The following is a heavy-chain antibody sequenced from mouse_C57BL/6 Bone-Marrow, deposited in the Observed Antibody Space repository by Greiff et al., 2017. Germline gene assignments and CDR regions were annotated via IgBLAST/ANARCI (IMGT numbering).Heavy chain of an antibody. J-gene: IGHJ3*01. D-gene: IGHD2-3*01. Sequence: EVQLMESGGDLVKPGGSLKLSCAASGFTFSSYGMSWVRQTPDKRLEWVATISSGGSYTYYPDSVKGRFTISRDNAKNTLYLQMSSLKSEDTAMYYCARHGDGYPFAYWGQGTLVTVSA. V-gene: IGHV5-6*01. CDR1: GFTFSSYG. CDR2: ISSGGSYT. CDR3: ARHGDGYPFAY.